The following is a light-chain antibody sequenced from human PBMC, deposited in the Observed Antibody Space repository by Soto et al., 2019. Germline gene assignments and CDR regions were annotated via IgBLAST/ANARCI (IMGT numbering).Light chain of an antibody. V-gene: IGKV2-28*01. J-gene: IGKJ1*01. CDR1: QSLLHSNGYNY. CDR2: LGS. Sequence: DIVMTQSPLSLPVTPGEPASISCRSSQSLLHSNGYNYLNWYLQKPGQSPQLLIYLGSNRASGVPDRFSGSGSGTDFTLKISRVEAEDVGVFYCMQALHTPRTFGQGTKVQLK. CDR3: MQALHTPRT.